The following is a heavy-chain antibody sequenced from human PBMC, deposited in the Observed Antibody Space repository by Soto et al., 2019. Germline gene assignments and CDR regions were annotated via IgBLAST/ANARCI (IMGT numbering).Heavy chain of an antibody. CDR2: ISAYNGNT. CDR3: AVDQGTIAAAGRIDP. Sequence: ASVKVSCKASGYTFTSYDISWVRQAPGQGLEWMGWISAYNGNTNYAQKLQGRVTMTTDTSTSTAYMELRSLRSDDTAVYYCAVDQGTIAAAGRIDPWGQGTLVTVSS. V-gene: IGHV1-18*01. J-gene: IGHJ5*02. CDR1: GYTFTSYD. D-gene: IGHD6-13*01.